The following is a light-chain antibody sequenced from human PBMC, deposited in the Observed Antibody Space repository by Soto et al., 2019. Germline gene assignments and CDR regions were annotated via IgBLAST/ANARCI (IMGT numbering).Light chain of an antibody. CDR1: QGISNY. CDR2: AAS. CDR3: QQYNDAPWT. Sequence: DLQMTQSPSSLSASVGDRVTITCRASQGISNYVAWYQQKPGKVPKLLIYAASTLQSGLPSRFSGSGSGTDVTLTISSVQPEDVATYYCQQYNDAPWTFGPGTKVEIK. V-gene: IGKV1-27*01. J-gene: IGKJ1*01.